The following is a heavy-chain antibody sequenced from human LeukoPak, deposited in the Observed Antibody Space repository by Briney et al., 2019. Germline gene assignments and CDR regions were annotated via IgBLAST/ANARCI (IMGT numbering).Heavy chain of an antibody. J-gene: IGHJ6*02. CDR3: ARCIAAAGTYNYYYGMDV. CDR1: GGTFSSYA. V-gene: IGHV1-69*13. D-gene: IGHD6-13*01. CDR2: IIPIFGTA. Sequence: GASVKVSCKASGGTFSSYAISWVRQAPGQGLEWMGGIIPIFGTANYAQKFQGRVTITADESTSTAYMELSSLRSEDTAVHYCARCIAAAGTYNYYYGMDVWGQGTTVTVSS.